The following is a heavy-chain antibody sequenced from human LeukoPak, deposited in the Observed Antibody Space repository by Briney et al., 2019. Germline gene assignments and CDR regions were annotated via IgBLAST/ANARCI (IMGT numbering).Heavy chain of an antibody. J-gene: IGHJ3*02. CDR1: GFTFSDYI. CDR2: IRRRGQSYTT. D-gene: IGHD3-22*01. CDR3: SRDGTEGDNSAFDI. V-gene: IGHV3-72*01. Sequence: GGLRLSCAASGFTFSDYILDWVRQAPGKGLEWVGRIRRRGQSYTTEYAASVKGRFTISRDDSKNSLYLHMHSLKTEDTVVYHCSRDGTEGDNSAFDIWGQGTMVTVSS.